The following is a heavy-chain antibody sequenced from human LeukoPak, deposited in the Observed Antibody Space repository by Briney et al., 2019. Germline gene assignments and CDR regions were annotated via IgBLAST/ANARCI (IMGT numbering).Heavy chain of an antibody. CDR3: ATLTSRIAAAGT. V-gene: IGHV1-24*01. D-gene: IGHD6-13*01. CDR2: FDPEDGET. J-gene: IGHJ5*02. Sequence: ASVKVSCKVSGYTLTELSMHWVRQAPGKGLEWMGGFDPEDGETIYAQKFQGRVTMTEDTSTDTAYMELSSPRSEDTAVYYCATLTSRIAAAGTWGQGTLVTVSS. CDR1: GYTLTELS.